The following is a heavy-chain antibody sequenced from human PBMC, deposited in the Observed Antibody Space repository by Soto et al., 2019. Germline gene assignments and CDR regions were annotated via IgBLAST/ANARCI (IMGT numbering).Heavy chain of an antibody. V-gene: IGHV1-2*02. CDR3: ARAGGYYDFWSGYYKAFDP. CDR1: GYTFTGYY. Sequence: ASVKVSCKASGYTFTGYYMHWVRQAPGQGLEWMGWINPNSGGTNYAQKFRGRVTMTRDTSISTAYMELSRLRSDDTAVYYCARAGGYYDFWSGYYKAFDPWGQ. CDR2: INPNSGGT. J-gene: IGHJ5*02. D-gene: IGHD3-3*01.